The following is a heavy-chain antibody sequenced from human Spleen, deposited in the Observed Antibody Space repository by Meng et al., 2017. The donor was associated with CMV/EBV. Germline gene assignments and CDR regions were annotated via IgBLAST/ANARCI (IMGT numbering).Heavy chain of an antibody. CDR2: INPNTGNT. V-gene: IGHV1-2*02. D-gene: IGHD4-23*01. CDR1: GYPFTAYY. CDR3: ARVTRWELLRGADY. J-gene: IGHJ4*02. Sequence: SGYPFTAYYIHWVRQAPGQGLEYMGWINPNTGNTNYAEKFQGRVTMTRDTSISTAYMELSRLRFDDTAFYYCARVTRWELLRGADYWGPGTLVTVSS.